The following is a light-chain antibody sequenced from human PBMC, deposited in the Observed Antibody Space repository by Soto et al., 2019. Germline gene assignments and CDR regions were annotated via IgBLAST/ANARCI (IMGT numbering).Light chain of an antibody. CDR1: QSVSSNY. V-gene: IGKV3-20*01. CDR2: SAS. CDR3: QQYGSSPST. J-gene: IGKJ5*01. Sequence: EIVLTQSPGTLSLSPGEKATLSCRASQSVSSNYLAWYQQKPGQAPRLLIYSASSRATGIPDRFGGSGSGTDFTLTISRLEPEDFAVYYCQQYGSSPSTFGQGTRLEIK.